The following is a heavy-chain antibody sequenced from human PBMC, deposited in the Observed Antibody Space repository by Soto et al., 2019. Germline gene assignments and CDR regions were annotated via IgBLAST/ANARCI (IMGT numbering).Heavy chain of an antibody. J-gene: IGHJ6*02. Sequence: QVQLVQSGAEVKKPGSSVKVTCKASGGTFSSYAISWVRQAPGQRLEWMGGIIPIFGTANYAQKFQGRVTITADESTSTAYMELSSLRSEDTAVYYCARVGIAAFPYYYYGVDVWGQGTTVTVSS. CDR3: ARVGIAAFPYYYYGVDV. V-gene: IGHV1-69*01. D-gene: IGHD6-13*01. CDR1: GGTFSSYA. CDR2: IIPIFGTA.